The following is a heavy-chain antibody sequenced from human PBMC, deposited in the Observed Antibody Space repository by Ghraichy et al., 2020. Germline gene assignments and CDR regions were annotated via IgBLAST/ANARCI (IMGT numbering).Heavy chain of an antibody. CDR3: ARDPFMTTVTTGAFDI. V-gene: IGHV3-48*02. J-gene: IGHJ3*02. Sequence: LSLTCAASGFTFSSYSMNWVRQAPGKGLEWVSYISSSSSTIYYADSVKGRFTISRDNAKNSLYLQMNSLRDEDTAVYYCARDPFMTTVTTGAFDIWGQGTMVTVSS. D-gene: IGHD4-17*01. CDR2: ISSSSSTI. CDR1: GFTFSSYS.